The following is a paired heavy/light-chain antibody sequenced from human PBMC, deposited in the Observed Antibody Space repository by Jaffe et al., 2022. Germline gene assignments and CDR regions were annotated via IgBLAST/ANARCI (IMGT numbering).Heavy chain of an antibody. D-gene: IGHD3-3*01. CDR2: INSDGSST. J-gene: IGHJ3*02. V-gene: IGHV3-74*01. CDR1: GFTFSSYW. Sequence: EVQLVESGGGLVQPGGSLRLSCAASGFTFSSYWMHWVRQAPGKGLVWVSRINSDGSSTSYADSVKGRFTISRDNAKNTLYLQMNSLRAEDTAVYYCARDIPDYDFWSGIIRGPGAFDIWGQGTMVTVSS. CDR3: ARDIPDYDFWSGIIRGPGAFDI.
Light chain of an antibody. J-gene: IGKJ4*01. CDR3: QQYNSYSQAT. CDR1: QSISSW. Sequence: DIQMTQSPSTLSASVGDRVTITCRASQSISSWLAWYQQKPGKAPKLLIYKASSLESGVPSRFSGSGSGTEFTLTISSLQPDDFATYYCQQYNSYSQATFGGGTKVEIK. V-gene: IGKV1-5*03. CDR2: KAS.